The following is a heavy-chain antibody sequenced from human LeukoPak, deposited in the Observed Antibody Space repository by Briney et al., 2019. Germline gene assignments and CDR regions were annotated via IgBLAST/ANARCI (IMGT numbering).Heavy chain of an antibody. Sequence: GGSLRLSCAASGFTVSSNYMSWVRQAPGKGLEWVSAISGSGGSTYYADSVKGRFTISRDNSKNTLYLQMNSLRAEDTAVYYCAKYTVAGIWSAFDIWGQGTMVTVSS. D-gene: IGHD6-19*01. J-gene: IGHJ3*02. CDR1: GFTVSSNY. CDR3: AKYTVAGIWSAFDI. CDR2: ISGSGGST. V-gene: IGHV3-23*01.